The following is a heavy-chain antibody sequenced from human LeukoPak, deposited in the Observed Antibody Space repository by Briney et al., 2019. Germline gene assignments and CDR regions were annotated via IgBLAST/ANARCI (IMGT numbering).Heavy chain of an antibody. D-gene: IGHD3-22*01. J-gene: IGHJ4*02. CDR3: ARRGCYDSSGYYYGVFDY. CDR2: IYYSGST. Sequence: SETLSLTCTVSGGSISSGGYYWSWIRQHPGKGLEWIGYIYYSGSTYYNPSLKSRVTISVDTSKNQFSLKLSSVTAADTAVYYCARRGCYDSSGYYYGVFDYWGQGTLVTVSS. CDR1: GGSISSGGYY. V-gene: IGHV4-31*03.